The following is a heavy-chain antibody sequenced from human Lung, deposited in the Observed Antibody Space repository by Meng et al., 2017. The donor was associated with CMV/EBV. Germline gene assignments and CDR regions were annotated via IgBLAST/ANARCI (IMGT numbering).Heavy chain of an antibody. D-gene: IGHD6-13*01. V-gene: IGHV1-2*02. J-gene: IGHJ4*02. CDR1: GYTFTGYY. Sequence: ASVXVSXKASGYTFTGYYMHWVRQAPGQGLEWMGWINPNSGGTNYAQKFQGRVTMTRDTSISTAYMELSRLRSDDTAVYYCARVSYGRSAAGIAKFLYYFDYWXQGTLVTVSS. CDR3: ARVSYGRSAAGIAKFLYYFDY. CDR2: INPNSGGT.